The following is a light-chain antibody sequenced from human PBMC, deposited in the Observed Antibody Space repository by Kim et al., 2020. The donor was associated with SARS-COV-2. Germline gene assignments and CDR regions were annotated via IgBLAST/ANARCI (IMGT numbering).Light chain of an antibody. J-gene: IGLJ2*01. Sequence: GQPIPISCTGTSSDVGGYNYVSWYQQHPGKAPKLMIYDVSNRPSGVSNRFSGSKSGNTASLTISGLQAEDEADYYCSSYTSSSTRVFGGGTQLTVL. V-gene: IGLV2-14*03. CDR3: SSYTSSSTRV. CDR2: DVS. CDR1: SSDVGGYNY.